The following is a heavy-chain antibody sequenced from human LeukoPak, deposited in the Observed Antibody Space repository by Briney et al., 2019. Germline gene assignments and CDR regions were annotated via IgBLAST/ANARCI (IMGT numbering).Heavy chain of an antibody. V-gene: IGHV1-3*03. D-gene: IGHD3-3*01. J-gene: IGHJ6*03. CDR2: INAGNGNT. CDR1: GYTFTSYA. CDR3: ARANKERFLESPAYYYYMDV. Sequence: ASVKVSCKASGYTFTSYAMHWVRQAPGQRLEWMGWINAGNGNTKYSQEFQGRVTITRDTSASTAYMELSSLRSEDTAVYYCARANKERFLESPAYYYYMDVWGKGTTVTVSS.